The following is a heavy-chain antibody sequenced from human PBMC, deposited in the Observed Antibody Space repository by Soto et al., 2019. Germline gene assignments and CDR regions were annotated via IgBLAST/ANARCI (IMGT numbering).Heavy chain of an antibody. CDR3: AKDEMELELPKGDAFDI. D-gene: IGHD1-7*01. CDR1: GFTFSSYA. Sequence: EVQLLESGGGLVQPGGSLRLSCAASGFTFSSYAMSWVRQAPGKGLEWVSAISGSGGSTYYADSVKGRFTISRDNSKNTLYLQMNSLRAEDTAVYYCAKDEMELELPKGDAFDIWGQGTMVTVSS. J-gene: IGHJ3*02. V-gene: IGHV3-23*01. CDR2: ISGSGGST.